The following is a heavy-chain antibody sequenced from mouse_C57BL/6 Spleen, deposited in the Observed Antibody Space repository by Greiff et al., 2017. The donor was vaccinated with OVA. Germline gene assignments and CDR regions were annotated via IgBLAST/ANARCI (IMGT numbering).Heavy chain of an antibody. J-gene: IGHJ2*01. CDR3: ARSNYGTNFDY. Sequence: VQLQQPGAELVMPGASVKLSCKASGYTFTSYWMHWVKQRPGQGLEWIGEIDPSDSYTNYNQKFKGKSTLTVDKSSSTAYMQLSSLTSEDSAVYDCARSNYGTNFDYWGQGTTRTVSS. CDR1: GYTFTSYW. D-gene: IGHD2-1*01. CDR2: IDPSDSYT. V-gene: IGHV1-69*01.